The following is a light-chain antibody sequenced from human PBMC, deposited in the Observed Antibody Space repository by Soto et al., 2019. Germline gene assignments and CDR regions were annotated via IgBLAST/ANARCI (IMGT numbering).Light chain of an antibody. V-gene: IGKV1-13*02. Sequence: AIHLTQSPSSLSASVGDRVTITCRASQGVSSVLAWYQHKPGRPPRVLIYDAASVQRGVPSRFSGREFGTDCSLSINRLHPEHSATYYCQQLNSYPFTYGQATRLELK. J-gene: IGKJ5*01. CDR2: DAA. CDR3: QQLNSYPFT. CDR1: QGVSSV.